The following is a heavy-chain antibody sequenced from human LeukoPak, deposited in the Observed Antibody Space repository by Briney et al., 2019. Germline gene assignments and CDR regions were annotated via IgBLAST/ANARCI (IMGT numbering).Heavy chain of an antibody. Sequence: SETLSLTCTVSGGSVSSSSYYWSWIRQPPGKGLEWIGYIYHSGSTNYSPSLKSRVTISIDTSKNRFSLKLSSVTAADTAVYYCAWALIGSVPDYWGQGTLVTVSS. CDR2: IYHSGST. CDR3: AWALIGSVPDY. J-gene: IGHJ4*02. CDR1: GGSVSSSSYY. D-gene: IGHD3-22*01. V-gene: IGHV4-61*01.